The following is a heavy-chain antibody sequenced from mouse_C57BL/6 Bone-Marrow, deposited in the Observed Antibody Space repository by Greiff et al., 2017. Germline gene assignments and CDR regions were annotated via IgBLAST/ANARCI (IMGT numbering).Heavy chain of an antibody. CDR3: ARDYYAMDY. CDR1: GYAFTNYL. V-gene: IGHV1-54*01. CDR2: INPGSGGT. J-gene: IGHJ4*01. Sequence: VQLQQSGAELVRPGTSVKVSCKASGYAFTNYLIEWVKQRPGQGLEWIGVINPGSGGTNYNEKFKGKATLTADKSSSTAYMQLSSLTSEDSAVYFCARDYYAMDYWGQGTSVTVSS.